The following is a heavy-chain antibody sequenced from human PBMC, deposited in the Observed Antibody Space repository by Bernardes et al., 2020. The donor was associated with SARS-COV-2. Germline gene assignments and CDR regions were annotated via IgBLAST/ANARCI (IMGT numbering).Heavy chain of an antibody. CDR2: INPNTGGT. J-gene: IGHJ4*02. Sequence: ASGQVSCKASGYTFTGYYLHWVRQAPGQGLEWMGRINPNTGGTIYAQRFQGRVTMTRDTSISTAYMELSRLRSDDTALFYCARVATYCSGFTCNDYWGQGTLVTVSS. CDR1: GYTFTGYY. CDR3: ARVATYCSGFTCNDY. V-gene: IGHV1-2*06. D-gene: IGHD2-15*01.